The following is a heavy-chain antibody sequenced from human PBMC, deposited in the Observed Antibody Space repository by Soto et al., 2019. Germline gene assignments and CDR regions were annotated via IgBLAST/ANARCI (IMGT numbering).Heavy chain of an antibody. CDR2: ISSSGSTI. Sequence: EVQLVESGGGLVQPGGSLRLSCAASGFTFSSYEMNWVRQAPGKGLEWVSYISSSGSTIYYADSVKGRFTISRDNAKNSLYLQMNSLRAEDTAVYYCARGHGDYVNGMDVWGQGTTDTVSS. CDR3: ARGHGDYVNGMDV. V-gene: IGHV3-48*03. J-gene: IGHJ6*02. D-gene: IGHD4-17*01. CDR1: GFTFSSYE.